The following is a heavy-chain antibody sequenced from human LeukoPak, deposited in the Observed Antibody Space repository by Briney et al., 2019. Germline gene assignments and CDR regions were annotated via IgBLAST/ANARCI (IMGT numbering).Heavy chain of an antibody. CDR3: TSGSPYYMDV. V-gene: IGHV4-59*08. Sequence: PSETLSLTCTVSGGSISSHYWSWIRQPPGKGLEWIGYIYYSGSTNYKPSLKSRVTISVDTSKNQFSLKVSSVTAADTAVYYCTSGSPYYMDVWGKGTTVTISS. J-gene: IGHJ6*03. CDR1: GGSISSHY. D-gene: IGHD3-10*01. CDR2: IYYSGST.